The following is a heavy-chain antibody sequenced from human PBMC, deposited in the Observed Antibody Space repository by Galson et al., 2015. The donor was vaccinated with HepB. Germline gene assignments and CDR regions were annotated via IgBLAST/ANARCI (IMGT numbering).Heavy chain of an antibody. CDR3: ATGDYVWGSYRPYYFDY. J-gene: IGHJ4*02. CDR1: GYTLSDVS. CDR2: FDPEGGET. Sequence: SVKVSCKVSGYTLSDVSIHWVRQAPGKGLEWMGGFDPEGGETILAQSFQGRVTLTEDTSTDTVYMELSSLRSEDTAVYYCATGDYVWGSYRPYYFDYWGQGTLLTVSS. D-gene: IGHD3-16*02. V-gene: IGHV1-24*01.